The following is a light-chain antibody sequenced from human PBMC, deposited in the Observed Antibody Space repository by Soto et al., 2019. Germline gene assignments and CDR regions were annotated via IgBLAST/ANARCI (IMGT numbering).Light chain of an antibody. Sequence: DIQMTQSPSSLSASIGDTVTIACRASQSINNFLNWYQQKPGQAPELLIYAASNLQSGVPSRFSGGASGTDFTLTIMSLQPEDFATYYWQQSDTTPYTFGQGTKLESK. CDR3: QQSDTTPYT. V-gene: IGKV1-39*01. CDR2: AAS. CDR1: QSINNF. J-gene: IGKJ2*01.